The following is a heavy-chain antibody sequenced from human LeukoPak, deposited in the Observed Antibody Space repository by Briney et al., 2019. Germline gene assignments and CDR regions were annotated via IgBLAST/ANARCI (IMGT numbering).Heavy chain of an antibody. Sequence: ASVKVSCKVSSYSLTELSMHWLRQAPGKGLEWMGGFDPEDGKTIYAQRLQGRVTMTEHTSTDTAYMQLRSLISEDSAVYYCATNLGIAVAGGAFDLWGQGTVVTVSS. CDR3: ATNLGIAVAGGAFDL. CDR1: SYSLTELS. J-gene: IGHJ3*01. V-gene: IGHV1-24*01. CDR2: FDPEDGKT. D-gene: IGHD6-19*01.